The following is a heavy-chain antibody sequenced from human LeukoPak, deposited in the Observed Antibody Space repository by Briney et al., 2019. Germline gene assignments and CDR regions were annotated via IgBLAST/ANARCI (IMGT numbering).Heavy chain of an antibody. Sequence: QTGGSLRLSCAASGFTFDDYAMHWVRQAPGKGLEWVSGISWNSGSIGYADSVKGRFTTSRDSAKNSLYLQMNSLRAEDTALYYCAKASRRGYYYGMDVWGQGTTVTVSS. J-gene: IGHJ6*02. D-gene: IGHD6-6*01. CDR3: AKASRRGYYYGMDV. CDR2: ISWNSGSI. V-gene: IGHV3-9*01. CDR1: GFTFDDYA.